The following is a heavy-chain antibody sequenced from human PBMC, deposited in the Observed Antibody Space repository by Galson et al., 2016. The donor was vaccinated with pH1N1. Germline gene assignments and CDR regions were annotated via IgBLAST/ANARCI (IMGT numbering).Heavy chain of an antibody. CDR1: GGSISSGGYY. CDR2: IXXSGST. J-gene: IGHJ4*02. Sequence: TLSLTCTVSGGSISSGGYYWSWIRQHPGKGLEWIGYIXXSGSTYYNPSLKSRVTISVDTSKNQFSLKLSSVTAADAAVYYCARGVSVAGTPRLDYWGQGTLVTVSS. CDR3: ARGVSVAGTPRLDY. D-gene: IGHD6-19*01. V-gene: IGHV4-31*03.